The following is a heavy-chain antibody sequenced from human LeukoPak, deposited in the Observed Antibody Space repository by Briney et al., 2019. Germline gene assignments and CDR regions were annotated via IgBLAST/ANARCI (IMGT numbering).Heavy chain of an antibody. CDR2: ISYDGSNK. D-gene: IGHD2-2*01. CDR3: ARDLVNVVVVPAAMAHDSYYYYGMDV. J-gene: IGHJ6*02. CDR1: GFTFSSYA. Sequence: GGSLRLSCAASGFTFSSYAMHWVRQAPGKGLEWVAVISYDGSNKYYADSVKGRFTISGDNSKNTLYLQMNSLRAEDTAVYYCARDLVNVVVVPAAMAHDSYYYYGMDVWGQGTTVTVSS. V-gene: IGHV3-30-3*01.